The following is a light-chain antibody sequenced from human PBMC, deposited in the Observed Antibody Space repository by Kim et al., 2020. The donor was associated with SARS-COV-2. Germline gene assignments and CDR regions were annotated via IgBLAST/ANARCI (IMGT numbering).Light chain of an antibody. CDR1: SLRNYY. CDR2: GKN. Sequence: SVALGQTVRITCQGDSLRNYYASWYQQKPGHAPVLVFYGKNNRPSGIPDRFSGSSSRNTASLTITGTQAEDEADYYCNSRDSSGVVFGGGTKVTVL. CDR3: NSRDSSGVV. J-gene: IGLJ2*01. V-gene: IGLV3-19*01.